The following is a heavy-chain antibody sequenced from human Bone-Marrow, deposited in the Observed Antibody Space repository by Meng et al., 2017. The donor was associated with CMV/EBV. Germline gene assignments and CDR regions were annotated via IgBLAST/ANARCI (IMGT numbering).Heavy chain of an antibody. CDR2: IDCSNGNS. CDR1: GYMFNNNG. J-gene: IGHJ4*02. D-gene: IGHD4-11*01. CDR3: ARDIDYIPDY. Sequence: QVQLVQSGAEVKKPGTSVKVSCRASGYMFNNNGISWVRQAPGQGLEWRGWIDCSNGNSNYGQKVQGRVTVTTDTSTTTAYMELRSLTSDDTAVYYCARDIDYIPDYWGQGTLVTVSS. V-gene: IGHV1-18*01.